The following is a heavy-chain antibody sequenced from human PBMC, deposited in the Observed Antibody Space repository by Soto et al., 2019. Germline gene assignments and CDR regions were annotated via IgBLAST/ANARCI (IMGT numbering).Heavy chain of an antibody. Sequence: GESLKISCKASGFNFSSYSLGWVRHMPGKGLQWMGNIFSSDSSAKYSRCLVGQVTISVDRSINTAYLQWSSLKASDTAIYYCGTWRGSSWFDYWGPGTLVTVSS. J-gene: IGHJ4*02. CDR1: GFNFSSYS. CDR3: GTWRGSSWFDY. D-gene: IGHD2-2*01. CDR2: IFSSDSSA. V-gene: IGHV5-51*01.